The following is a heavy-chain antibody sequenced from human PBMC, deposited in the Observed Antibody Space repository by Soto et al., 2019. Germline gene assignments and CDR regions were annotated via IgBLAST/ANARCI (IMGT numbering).Heavy chain of an antibody. J-gene: IGHJ4*02. CDR3: AKHIDQQLAGPSFDS. CDR1: GFTFSTSA. V-gene: IGHV3-23*01. D-gene: IGHD6-13*01. Sequence: EVQLLESGGGLVQPGGSLRLSCAASGFTFSTSAMSWVRQAPGKGLEWVSSISGSGVSTYSADSVKGRFTISRDNSKNNLNLQINSLRAEDTAVYYCAKHIDQQLAGPSFDSWGQGTLVTVSS. CDR2: ISGSGVST.